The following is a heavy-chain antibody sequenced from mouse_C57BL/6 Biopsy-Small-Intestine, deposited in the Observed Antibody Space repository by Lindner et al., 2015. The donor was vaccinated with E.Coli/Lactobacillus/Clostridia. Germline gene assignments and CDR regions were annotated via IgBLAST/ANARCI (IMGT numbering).Heavy chain of an antibody. Sequence: VQLQESGPGLVAPSQSLSITCTVSGFSLTSYDVHWVRQPPGKGLEWLVVIWSDGSTTYNSALKSRLSINKDSSKSQVFLKMNSLQIDDTAMYYCARHARYYGYFDVWGTGTTVTVSS. V-gene: IGHV2-6-1*01. J-gene: IGHJ1*03. CDR2: IWSDGST. CDR1: GFSLTSYD. CDR3: ARHARYYGYFDV.